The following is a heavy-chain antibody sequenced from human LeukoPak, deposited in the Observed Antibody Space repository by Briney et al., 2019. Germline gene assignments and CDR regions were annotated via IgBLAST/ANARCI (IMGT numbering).Heavy chain of an antibody. CDR3: ARDGASITMIVVVISYFDY. CDR1: GFTFSNYS. D-gene: IGHD3-22*01. J-gene: IGHJ4*02. CDR2: ISSSSSYI. Sequence: GGSLRPSCAASGFTFSNYSMNWVRQAPGKGLEWVSSISSSSSYIYYADSVKGRFTISRDNAKNSLYLQMNSLRAEDTAVYYCARDGASITMIVVVISYFDYWGQGTLVTVSS. V-gene: IGHV3-21*01.